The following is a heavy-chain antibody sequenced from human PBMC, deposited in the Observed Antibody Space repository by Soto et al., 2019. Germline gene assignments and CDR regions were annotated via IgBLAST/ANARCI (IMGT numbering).Heavy chain of an antibody. CDR3: ARTPGDSIPYYLDY. J-gene: IGHJ4*02. Sequence: QVQLVQSGAEVKKPGSSVKVSCKASGGTFSSYPISWVRQAPGQGLEWMGGISTIFDTANYAQKFQGRVTITADESMSTAYMELRSLRSEDTAVYYCARTPGDSIPYYLDYWGQGTLVTVSS. CDR1: GGTFSSYP. V-gene: IGHV1-69*12. CDR2: ISTIFDTA. D-gene: IGHD4-17*01.